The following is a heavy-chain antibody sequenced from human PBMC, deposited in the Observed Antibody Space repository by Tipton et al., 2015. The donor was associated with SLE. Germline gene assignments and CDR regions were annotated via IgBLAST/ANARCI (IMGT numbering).Heavy chain of an antibody. J-gene: IGHJ4*02. Sequence: SLRLSCVPSGLTFDDYPMHWVRQGPGRGLDWVSGISGNSDTRDYADSVKGRFTISRDSGKNSLFLQMNSLRVEDTALYYCTNGVGKWGQGTLVTVSS. CDR1: GLTFDDYP. V-gene: IGHV3-9*01. D-gene: IGHD1-14*01. CDR2: ISGNSDTR. CDR3: TNGVGK.